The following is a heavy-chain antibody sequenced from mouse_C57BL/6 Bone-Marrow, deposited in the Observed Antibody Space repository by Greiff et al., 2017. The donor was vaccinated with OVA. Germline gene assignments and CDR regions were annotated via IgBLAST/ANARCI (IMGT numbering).Heavy chain of an antibody. Sequence: QVTLKESGPGILQSSQTLSLTCSFSGFSLSTSGMGVSWIRQPSGKGLEWLAHIYWDDDKRYNPSLKSRLTISKDTSRNQVFLKITSVDTADTATYYCARSLTGTRGYWYFDVWGTGTTVTVSS. CDR1: GFSLSTSGMG. CDR3: ARSLTGTRGYWYFDV. CDR2: IYWDDDK. D-gene: IGHD4-1*01. V-gene: IGHV8-12*01. J-gene: IGHJ1*03.